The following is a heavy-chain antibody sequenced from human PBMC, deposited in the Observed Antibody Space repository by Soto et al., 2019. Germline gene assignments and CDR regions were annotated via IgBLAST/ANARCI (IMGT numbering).Heavy chain of an antibody. CDR2: MNPNIGNT. V-gene: IGHV1-8*01. CDR1: GYTFTSYD. J-gene: IGHJ6*02. Sequence: ASVKVSCKASGYTFTSYDINWVRQATGQGLEWMGWMNPNIGNTDYAQKFQGRVTITADESTSTAYMELSSLRSEDTAVYYCASAGSYYYGMDVWGQGTTVTVSS. CDR3: ASAGSYYYGMDV. D-gene: IGHD1-26*01.